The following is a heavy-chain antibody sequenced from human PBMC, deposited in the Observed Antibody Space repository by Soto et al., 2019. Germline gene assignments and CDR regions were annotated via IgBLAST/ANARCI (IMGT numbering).Heavy chain of an antibody. CDR1: GGSISSGSFY. J-gene: IGHJ4*02. D-gene: IGHD3-9*01. CDR3: ARTTFYDIFTAYYSLFEY. V-gene: IGHV4-31*03. Sequence: QVQLQESGPGLVKASQTLTLTCTVSGGSISSGSFYWSWIRQHPGKGLEWIGHISDSGSSYYNPSLESRVTISVDTSKNQFSLKLSAVTAADTAVYFCARTTFYDIFTAYYSLFEYWGQGTLVTVSS. CDR2: ISDSGSS.